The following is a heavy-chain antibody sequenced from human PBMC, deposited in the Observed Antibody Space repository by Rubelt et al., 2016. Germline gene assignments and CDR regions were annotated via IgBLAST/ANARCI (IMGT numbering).Heavy chain of an antibody. J-gene: IGHJ5*02. D-gene: IGHD2-2*01. CDR2: IRTYNGNT. V-gene: IGHV1-18*01. Sequence: QVQLVQSGAEVKKPGASVKVSCKASGYTFTTYGISWVRQAPGQGLEWMGWIRTYNGNTNSAQNRQGIVTKTTDTSTSTAYMELRSLRSDDTAMYFCARGYCSSANCLFNWFDPWGQGTLVTVSS. CDR3: ARGYCSSANCLFNWFDP. CDR1: GYTFTTYG.